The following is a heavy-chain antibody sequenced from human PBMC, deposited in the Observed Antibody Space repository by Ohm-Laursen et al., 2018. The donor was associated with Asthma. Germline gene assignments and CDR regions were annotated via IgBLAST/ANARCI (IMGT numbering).Heavy chain of an antibody. CDR3: ARGSRIVTGYYGSAALNWFDP. J-gene: IGHJ5*02. V-gene: IGHV4-61*01. CDR2: IYYSGST. D-gene: IGHD3-9*01. CDR1: GGSVSSGSYY. Sequence: SDTLSLTCTVSGGSVSSGSYYWSWIRQPPGKGLEWIGYIYYSGSTNYNPSLKSRVTISVDTSKNQFSLKLSSVTAADTAVYYCARGSRIVTGYYGSAALNWFDPWGQGTLVTVSS.